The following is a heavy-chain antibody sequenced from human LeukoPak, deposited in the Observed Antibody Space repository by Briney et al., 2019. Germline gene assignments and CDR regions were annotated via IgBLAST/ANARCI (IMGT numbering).Heavy chain of an antibody. CDR3: VRAHSIHNYHYVIGV. D-gene: IGHD3-3*01. CDR1: GFTFSSYG. Sequence: PGGSLRLSCAASGFTFSSYGMHWVRQAPGKGLEWVAVIWYDGSNKYYADSVKGRFTISRDNSKNTLYLQMGSLRADDTAVYYCVRAHSIHNYHYVIGVGGHGTTVTVSS. V-gene: IGHV3-33*01. J-gene: IGHJ6*02. CDR2: IWYDGSNK.